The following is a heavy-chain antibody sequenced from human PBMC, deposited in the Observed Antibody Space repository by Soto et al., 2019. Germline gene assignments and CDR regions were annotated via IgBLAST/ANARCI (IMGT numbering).Heavy chain of an antibody. Sequence: GGSLRLSCAASGFTFSSYSMNWVRQAPGKGLEWVSYISSSSSTIYYADSVKGRFTISRDNAKNSLYLQMNSLRAEDTAVYYCAGVEYYYGSGSYYNAFDIWGQGTMVTVSS. D-gene: IGHD3-10*01. V-gene: IGHV3-48*04. CDR3: AGVEYYYGSGSYYNAFDI. CDR1: GFTFSSYS. J-gene: IGHJ3*02. CDR2: ISSSSSTI.